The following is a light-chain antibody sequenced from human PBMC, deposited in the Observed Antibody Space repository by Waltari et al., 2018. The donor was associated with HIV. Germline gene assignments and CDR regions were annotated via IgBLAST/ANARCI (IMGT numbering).Light chain of an antibody. CDR3: QAWDSSTNVV. CDR2: QDT. Sequence: SYELTQPPSVSVSPGQTASITCSGDKLGDRYACWYQQRPGQSPVLVMYQDTKRPSGIPERFSGSNSGNTATLTISGTQAVDEAGYYCQAWDSSTNVVFGGGTKLTVL. J-gene: IGLJ2*01. CDR1: KLGDRY. V-gene: IGLV3-1*01.